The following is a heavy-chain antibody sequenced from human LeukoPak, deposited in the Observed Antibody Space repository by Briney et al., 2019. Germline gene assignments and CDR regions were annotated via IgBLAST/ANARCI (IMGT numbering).Heavy chain of an antibody. V-gene: IGHV4-34*01. CDR3: ARVEKKSSSWYGQGLNWFAP. D-gene: IGHD6-13*01. Sequence: PSETLSLTCAVYGGSFSGYYWSWIRQPPGKGLEWIGEINHSGSTNCNPSLKSRVTISVDTSKNQFSLKLTSVTAADTAVYYCARVEKKSSSWYGQGLNWFAPWGQGTLVTVSS. CDR2: INHSGST. J-gene: IGHJ5*02. CDR1: GGSFSGYY.